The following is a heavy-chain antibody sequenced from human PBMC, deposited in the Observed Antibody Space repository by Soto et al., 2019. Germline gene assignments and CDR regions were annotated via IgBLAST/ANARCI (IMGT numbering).Heavy chain of an antibody. CDR1: GFTVSSTY. CDR2: IYGGLTT. D-gene: IGHD6-13*01. J-gene: IGHJ6*02. Sequence: XESLRLSFAASGFTVSSTYMTWVRQAPGKGLEWVSVIYGGLTTSYADSVKGRFTISRDNSKNTLFLQMNSLRAEDTAVYYCARDRIEAAGTPRFNYYYGMDVWGQGTTVTVSS. CDR3: ARDRIEAAGTPRFNYYYGMDV. V-gene: IGHV3-53*01.